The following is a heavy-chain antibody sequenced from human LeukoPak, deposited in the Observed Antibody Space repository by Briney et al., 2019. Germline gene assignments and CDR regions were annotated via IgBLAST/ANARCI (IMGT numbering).Heavy chain of an antibody. V-gene: IGHV3-48*04. D-gene: IGHD6-19*01. CDR2: ISSSSSTI. J-gene: IGHJ6*02. CDR1: GFTFSSYS. CDR3: ARGDLYSSGWPYYYYGMDV. Sequence: GGSLRLSCAASGFTFSSYSTNWVGQAPGKGLEWVAYISSSSSTIYYADSVKGRFTISRDNAKTSLYLQMNSLRAEDTAVYYCARGDLYSSGWPYYYYGMDVWGQGTTVTVSS.